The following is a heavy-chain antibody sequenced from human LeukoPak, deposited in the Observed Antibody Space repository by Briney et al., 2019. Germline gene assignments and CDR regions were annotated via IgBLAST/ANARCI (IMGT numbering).Heavy chain of an antibody. CDR1: GYTFTSYG. V-gene: IGHV1-18*01. J-gene: IGHJ4*02. CDR2: ISAYNGNT. D-gene: IGHD5-18*01. Sequence: WASVKVFCKASGYTFTSYGISWVRQAPGQGLEWMGWISAYNGNTNYAQKLQGRVTMTTDTSTSTAYMELRSLRSDDTAVYYCARGTRYSYGSDYFDYWGQGTLVTVSS. CDR3: ARGTRYSYGSDYFDY.